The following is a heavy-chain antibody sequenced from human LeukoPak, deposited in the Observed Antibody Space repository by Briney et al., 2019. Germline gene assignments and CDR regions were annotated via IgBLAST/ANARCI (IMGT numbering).Heavy chain of an antibody. J-gene: IGHJ4*02. Sequence: PSETLSLTCTVSGGSISSSSYYWGWIRQPPGKGLEWIGSIYYSGSTYYNPSLKSRVTISVDTSKNQFSLKLSSVTAADTAVYYCAKSPIGYCSGGICSSEFDYWGQGTLVAVSS. CDR1: GGSISSSSYY. CDR3: AKSPIGYCSGGICSSEFDY. D-gene: IGHD2-15*01. V-gene: IGHV4-39*01. CDR2: IYYSGST.